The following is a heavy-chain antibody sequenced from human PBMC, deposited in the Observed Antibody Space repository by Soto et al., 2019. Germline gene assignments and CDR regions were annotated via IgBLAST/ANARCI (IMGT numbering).Heavy chain of an antibody. V-gene: IGHV4-61*01. CDR2: IYYSGST. Sequence: SETLSLTCTVSGGSVSSGSYYWSWIRQPPGKGLEWIGYIYYSGSTNYNPSLKSRVTISVDTSKNQFSLKLSSVTAADTAVFFCVRDQPSTVPTYSGMDVWGQGTTVTVSS. J-gene: IGHJ6*02. CDR1: GGSVSSGSYY. CDR3: VRDQPSTVPTYSGMDV. D-gene: IGHD4-17*01.